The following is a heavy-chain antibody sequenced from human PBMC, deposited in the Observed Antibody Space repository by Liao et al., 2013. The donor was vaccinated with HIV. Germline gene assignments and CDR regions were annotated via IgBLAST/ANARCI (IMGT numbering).Heavy chain of an antibody. CDR1: GDLIRRDNYY. V-gene: IGHV4-61*02. D-gene: IGHD2-2*01. CDR2: IYTGMSTTGTT. CDR3: ARGKXRGLYCSSTSCYPQPAFDY. J-gene: IGHJ4*02. Sequence: QVRLQESGPGLVKPSQTLSLTCTVSGDLIRRDNYYWTWIRQPAGTGLEWIGHIYTGMSTTGTTNYNPSLKSRVSISADTSSNHVSLKLTSVTAADTAVYYCARGKXRGLYCSSTSCYPQPAFDYWAREPWSPSPQ.